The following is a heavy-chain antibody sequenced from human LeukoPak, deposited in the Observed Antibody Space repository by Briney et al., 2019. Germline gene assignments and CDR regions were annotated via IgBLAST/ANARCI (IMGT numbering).Heavy chain of an antibody. V-gene: IGHV3-48*03. CDR3: ARDTLNGPFVISLDY. CDR1: GFSLRSSE. Sequence: PGGSLRLSCAASGFSLRSSEMNWVRQAPGEGLEWVSHISSGANAEYYVDSVRGRFTMSRDDAKNLLFLQMNSLRAEDTAVYYCARDTLNGPFVISLDYWGQGALVTVSS. CDR2: ISSGANAE. D-gene: IGHD3-9*01. J-gene: IGHJ4*02.